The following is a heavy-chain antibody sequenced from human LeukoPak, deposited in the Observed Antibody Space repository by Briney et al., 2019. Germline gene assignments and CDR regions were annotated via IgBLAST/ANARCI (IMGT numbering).Heavy chain of an antibody. Sequence: PSETLSLTCTVSGGSISSYYWSWIRQPPGKGLEWIGYIYYSGSTNYNPSLKSRVTISVDTSKNQFSLRLNSVSAADTAVYYCAREGASGWYDFYYWGQGTLVTVSS. D-gene: IGHD6-19*01. J-gene: IGHJ4*02. CDR2: IYYSGST. CDR3: AREGASGWYDFYY. V-gene: IGHV4-59*01. CDR1: GGSISSYY.